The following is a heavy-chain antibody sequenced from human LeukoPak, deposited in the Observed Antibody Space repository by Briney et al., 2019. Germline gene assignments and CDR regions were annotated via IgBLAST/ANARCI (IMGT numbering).Heavy chain of an antibody. D-gene: IGHD3-22*01. CDR3: ARAPSEIGGYYPEYFRH. CDR1: GFTFSSYW. CDR2: IKSDGST. J-gene: IGHJ1*01. Sequence: GGSLRLSCAASGFTFSSYWMHWVRQALGKGLVWVSRIKSDGSTNYADSVKGRFTISRDNAKNTVSLQMNSLRAEDTGVYFCARAPSEIGGYYPEYFRHWGQGTLVTVSS. V-gene: IGHV3-74*01.